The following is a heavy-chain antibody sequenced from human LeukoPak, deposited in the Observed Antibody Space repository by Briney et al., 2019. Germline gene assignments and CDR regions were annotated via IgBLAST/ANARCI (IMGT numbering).Heavy chain of an antibody. D-gene: IGHD4-17*01. J-gene: IGHJ6*03. CDR3: GHGDSFYYYYYMDV. Sequence: GGSLRLSCAASGFTFSSYWMHWVRQVPGKGPVWVSHINTDGSSTTYADSVKGRFIISRDNAKNTLYLQMNSLRAEDTAVYYCGHGDSFYYYYYMDVWGKGTTVTVSS. CDR1: GFTFSSYW. V-gene: IGHV3-74*01. CDR2: INTDGSST.